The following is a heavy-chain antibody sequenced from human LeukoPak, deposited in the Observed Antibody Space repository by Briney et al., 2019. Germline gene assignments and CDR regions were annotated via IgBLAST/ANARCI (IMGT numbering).Heavy chain of an antibody. CDR1: GGTFSSYA. CDR2: IIPIFGIA. J-gene: IGHJ6*02. CDR3: AREITAMNYYYYGMDV. D-gene: IGHD5-18*01. V-gene: IGHV1-69*04. Sequence: ASVKVSCKASGGTFSSYAISWVRQAPGQGLEWMARIIPIFGIANYAQKFQGRVTITADKSTSTAYMELSSLRSEDTAVYYCAREITAMNYYYYGMDVWGQGTTVTVSS.